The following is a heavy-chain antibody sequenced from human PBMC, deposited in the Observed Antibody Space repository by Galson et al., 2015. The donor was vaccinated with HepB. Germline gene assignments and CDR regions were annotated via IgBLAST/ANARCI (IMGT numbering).Heavy chain of an antibody. D-gene: IGHD3-10*01. Sequence: SLRLSCAASGFSLSSYDMNWVRQTPGKGLEWVSRISDSGAKTYYADSVKGRFTISRDNSKNTLYVQMNSLRVDDTAIYYCTRRGRGNYDDCWGQGTLVTVSS. V-gene: IGHV3-23*01. CDR1: GFSLSSYD. CDR3: TRRGRGNYDDC. CDR2: ISDSGAKT. J-gene: IGHJ4*02.